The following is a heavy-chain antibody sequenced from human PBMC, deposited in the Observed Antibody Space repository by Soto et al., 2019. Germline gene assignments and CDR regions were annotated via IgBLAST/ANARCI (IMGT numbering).Heavy chain of an antibody. J-gene: IGHJ4*02. Sequence: QVQLLQSGAEVKKPGASVKVSCKASGYRFIDFFLHWVRQAPGQGLEWMGWINPKTGDTNYAQKFQDRAPMTGDTSISVAYMDLRGLNSGDRAVYYCARDNSVANFGSWGQGALVTAS. V-gene: IGHV1-2*02. CDR3: ARDNSVANFGS. CDR1: GYRFIDFF. CDR2: INPKTGDT. D-gene: IGHD1-26*01.